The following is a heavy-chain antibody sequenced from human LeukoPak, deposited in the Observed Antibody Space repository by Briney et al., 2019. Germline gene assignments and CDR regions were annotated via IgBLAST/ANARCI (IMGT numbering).Heavy chain of an antibody. J-gene: IGHJ6*02. CDR3: AKDGRGSGTYAFYYAMDV. CDR1: GGSISSYY. CDR2: IYYGGST. D-gene: IGHD3-10*01. Sequence: SETLSLTCTVSGGSISSYYWSWLRQPPGKGLEWIGYIYYGGSTNYNPSLKSRVTISVDTSKNQFSLKLISVTAADTAIYYCAKDGRGSGTYAFYYAMDVWGQGTTVTVSS. V-gene: IGHV4-59*01.